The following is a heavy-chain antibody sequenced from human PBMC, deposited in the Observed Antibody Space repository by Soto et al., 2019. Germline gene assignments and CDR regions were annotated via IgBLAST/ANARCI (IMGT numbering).Heavy chain of an antibody. CDR3: TIWYYYGSGSYYRFDY. J-gene: IGHJ4*02. CDR1: GYTFTSYD. CDR2: MNPNSGNT. Sequence: QVQLVQPGAEVKKPGASVKVSCKASGYTFTSYDINWVRQATGQGLEWMGWMNPNSGNTGYAQKFQGRVTMTSNTSISTAYMELSSLRSEDTAVYYCTIWYYYGSGSYYRFDYWGQGTLVTVSS. D-gene: IGHD3-10*01. V-gene: IGHV1-8*01.